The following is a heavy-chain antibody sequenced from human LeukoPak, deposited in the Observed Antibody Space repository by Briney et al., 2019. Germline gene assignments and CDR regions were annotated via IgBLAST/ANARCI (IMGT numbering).Heavy chain of an antibody. D-gene: IGHD1-26*01. CDR2: INSDGRST. Sequence: GGSLRLFCAASGFTFSRYWMHWVRHAPGKGRVWVSRINSDGRSTNYADSVKGRFIISRDNAKNTLYLQMNSLRAEDTAVYYCASDLKWELLQPFDYWGQGTLVTVSS. CDR1: GFTFSRYW. CDR3: ASDLKWELLQPFDY. J-gene: IGHJ4*02. V-gene: IGHV3-74*01.